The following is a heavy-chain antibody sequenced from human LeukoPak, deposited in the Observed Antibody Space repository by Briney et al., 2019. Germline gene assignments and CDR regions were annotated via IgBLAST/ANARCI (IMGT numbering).Heavy chain of an antibody. Sequence: PGGSLRLSCAASGFTFSSYAMSWARRAPGKGLEWVSSISGSGGNTYYAQSVKGRFSISRDNSKNTLNLQMDSLRADDTALYFCAKDPWNTAVANTNGWFDPWGQGTLVTVSS. CDR1: GFTFSSYA. V-gene: IGHV3-23*01. CDR2: ISGSGGNT. D-gene: IGHD1/OR15-1a*01. J-gene: IGHJ5*02. CDR3: AKDPWNTAVANTNGWFDP.